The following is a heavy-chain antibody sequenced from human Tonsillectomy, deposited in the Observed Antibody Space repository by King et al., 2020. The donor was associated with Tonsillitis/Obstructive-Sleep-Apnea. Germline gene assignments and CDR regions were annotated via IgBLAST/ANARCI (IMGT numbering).Heavy chain of an antibody. J-gene: IGHJ6*03. Sequence: QLVQSGAEVKKPGSSVKVSCKASGGTFSSYAISWVRQAPGQGLEWMGGIIPIFGTANYAQKFQGRVTITADESTSTAYMALSSLRSEYTAVYYCASATPRSYGSGTAMDVWGKGNTVTVSS. CDR2: IIPIFGTA. V-gene: IGHV1-69*01. CDR1: GGTFSSYA. D-gene: IGHD3-10*01. CDR3: ASATPRSYGSGTAMDV.